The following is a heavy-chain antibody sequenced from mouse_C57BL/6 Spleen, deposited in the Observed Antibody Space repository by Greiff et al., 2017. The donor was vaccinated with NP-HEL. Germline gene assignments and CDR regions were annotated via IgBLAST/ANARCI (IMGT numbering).Heavy chain of an antibody. J-gene: IGHJ2*01. D-gene: IGHD2-3*01. CDR2: INPNNGGT. Sequence: VQLQQSGPELVKPGASVKMSCKATGYTFTDYNMHWVKQSHGKSLEWIGYINPNNGGTSYNQKFKGKATLTVNKSSSTAYMDLRSLTSEDSAVYYCARPHDGYYHFDYWGQGTTLTVSS. CDR3: ARPHDGYYHFDY. CDR1: GYTFTDYN. V-gene: IGHV1-22*01.